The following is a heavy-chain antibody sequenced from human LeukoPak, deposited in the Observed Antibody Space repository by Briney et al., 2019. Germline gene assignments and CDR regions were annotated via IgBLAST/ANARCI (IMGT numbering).Heavy chain of an antibody. CDR2: IIPIFGTA. CDR3: ALQPRYFDWFLV. CDR1: GGTFSSCA. J-gene: IGHJ4*02. V-gene: IGHV1-69*13. Sequence: SVKVPCKASGGTFSSCAINWVRQAPGQGLEWMGGIIPIFGTANYAQKFQGRVTITADESTSTAYMELSSLRSEDTAVYYCALQPRYFDWFLVWGQGTLVTVSS. D-gene: IGHD3-9*01.